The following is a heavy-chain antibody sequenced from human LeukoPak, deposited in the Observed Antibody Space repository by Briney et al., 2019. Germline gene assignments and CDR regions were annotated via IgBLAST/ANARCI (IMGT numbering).Heavy chain of an antibody. J-gene: IGHJ4*02. CDR3: ARTAPYAGSWNAKANSYYFDY. Sequence: ASVKVSCKASEYTFTGYYMHWVRQAPGQGLEWMGRINPNSGGTNYAQKSQDRVTMTRDTSISTAYMELNSLRSEDTAVYYCARTAPYAGSWNAKANSYYFDYWGQGSLVTVSS. CDR1: EYTFTGYY. V-gene: IGHV1-2*06. CDR2: INPNSGGT. D-gene: IGHD1-1*01.